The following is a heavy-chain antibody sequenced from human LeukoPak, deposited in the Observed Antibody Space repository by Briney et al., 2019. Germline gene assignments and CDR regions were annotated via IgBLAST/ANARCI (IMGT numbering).Heavy chain of an antibody. CDR3: ARALYGDYGDY. CDR1: GGSFSGYY. CDR2: INHSGST. D-gene: IGHD4-17*01. V-gene: IGHV4-34*01. J-gene: IGHJ4*02. Sequence: SETLFLTCAVYGGSFSGYYWSWIRQPPGKGLEWIGEINHSGSTNYNPSLKSRVTISVDTSKNQFSLKLSSVTAADTAVYYCARALYGDYGDYWGQGTLVTVSS.